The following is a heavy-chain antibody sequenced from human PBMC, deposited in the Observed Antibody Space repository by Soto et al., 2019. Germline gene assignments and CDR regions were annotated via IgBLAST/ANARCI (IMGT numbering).Heavy chain of an antibody. Sequence: ASVKVSCKASGYTFTSYYMHWVRQAPGQGLEWMGIMNPNGGSTSYAQKFQGRVTMTRDTSTSTLYMELSSLRSEDTAMYYCARYANGYNTIDYWGQGTLVTVSS. D-gene: IGHD5-12*01. CDR1: GYTFTSYY. CDR3: ARYANGYNTIDY. J-gene: IGHJ4*02. CDR2: MNPNGGST. V-gene: IGHV1-46*03.